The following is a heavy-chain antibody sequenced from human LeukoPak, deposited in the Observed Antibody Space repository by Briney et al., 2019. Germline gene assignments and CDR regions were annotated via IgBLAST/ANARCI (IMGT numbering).Heavy chain of an antibody. CDR2: IDPNSGAT. CDR1: GYTFTGYY. Sequence: GASVTVSCTTSGYTFTGYYIHLLRQAPGQRHEWMAWIDPNSGATNYAHKFEGRVTMTRDTSITTAYMEVSSLRSDDTAVYYCARGLINFHDHTNTGFFDSWGQGTLVTVSS. V-gene: IGHV1-2*02. CDR3: ARGLINFHDHTNTGFFDS. D-gene: IGHD1-14*01. J-gene: IGHJ4*03.